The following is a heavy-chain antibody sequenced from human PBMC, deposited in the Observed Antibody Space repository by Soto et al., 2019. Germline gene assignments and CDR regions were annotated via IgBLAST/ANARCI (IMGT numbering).Heavy chain of an antibody. CDR2: INHSGST. J-gene: IGHJ6*02. V-gene: IGHV4-34*01. CDR1: GGSFSGYY. D-gene: IGHD3-10*01. CDR3: ARGGITMVRGVIIRYYYGMDV. Sequence: SETLSLTCAVYGGSFSGYYWSWIRQPPGKGLEWIGEINHSGSTNYNPSLKSRVTISVDTSKNQFSLKLSSVTAADTAVYYCARGGITMVRGVIIRYYYGMDVWGQGTTVTVSS.